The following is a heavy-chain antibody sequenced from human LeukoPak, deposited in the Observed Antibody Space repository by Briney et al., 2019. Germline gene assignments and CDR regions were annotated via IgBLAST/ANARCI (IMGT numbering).Heavy chain of an antibody. D-gene: IGHD2-2*01. CDR2: ISAYNGNT. CDR1: GYTFTSYG. J-gene: IGHJ3*02. V-gene: IGHV1-18*01. Sequence: ASVKVSCKASGYTFTSYGISWVRQAPGQGLEWMGWISAYNGNTNYAQKLQGRVTMTTDPSTSTAYMELRSLRSDDTAVYYCARGTHCSSTSCYLDDAFDIWGQGTMVTVSS. CDR3: ARGTHCSSTSCYLDDAFDI.